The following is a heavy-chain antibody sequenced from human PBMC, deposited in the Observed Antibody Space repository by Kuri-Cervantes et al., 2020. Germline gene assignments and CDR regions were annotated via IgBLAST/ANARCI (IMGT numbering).Heavy chain of an antibody. Sequence: GGSLRLSCAASGFTFSDYYMSWIRQAPAQGLEWVSSISSSGSNIYYADSVRGRFTISWDNAKNSLYLQMNSLRAEDTALYYCAIAAAGHGEFIRFDPWGQGTLVTVSS. J-gene: IGHJ5*02. CDR3: AIAAAGHGEFIRFDP. CDR2: ISSSGSNI. D-gene: IGHD3-10*01. CDR1: GFTFSDYY. V-gene: IGHV3-11*01.